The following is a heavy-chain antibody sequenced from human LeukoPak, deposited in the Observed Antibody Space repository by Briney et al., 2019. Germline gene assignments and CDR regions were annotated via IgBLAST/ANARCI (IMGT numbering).Heavy chain of an antibody. Sequence: GGSLRLSCAASGFTFSSYSMNWVRQAPGKGLEWVSYISSSSTTIYFADSVKGRFTISRDNAKNSLYLQMNSLRDEDTAVYYCARRMGGELVAFDIWGQGTMVTVSS. D-gene: IGHD1-7*01. CDR1: GFTFSSYS. CDR2: ISSSSTTI. V-gene: IGHV3-48*02. CDR3: ARRMGGELVAFDI. J-gene: IGHJ3*02.